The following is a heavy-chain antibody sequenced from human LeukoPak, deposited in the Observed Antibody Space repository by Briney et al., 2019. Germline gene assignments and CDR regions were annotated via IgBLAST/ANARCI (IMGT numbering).Heavy chain of an antibody. Sequence: GGSLRLSCAASGFTFSSYSMNWVRQAPGKGLEWVSSISSSSSYIYYADSVKGRFTISRDNAKNSLYLQMNSLRAEDTAVYYCAAEGNFRFHLWGQGTLVSVSP. J-gene: IGHJ4*02. CDR3: AAEGNFRFHL. CDR1: GFTFSSYS. CDR2: ISSSSSYI. D-gene: IGHD3-3*01. V-gene: IGHV3-21*01.